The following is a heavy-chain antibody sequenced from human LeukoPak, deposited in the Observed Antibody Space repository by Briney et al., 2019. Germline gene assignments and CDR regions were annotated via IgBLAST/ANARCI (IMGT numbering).Heavy chain of an antibody. CDR2: ISGSGGST. CDR3: GKNVESDIVVVVVAAFDI. Sequence: GGSLRLSCAASGFTFSSYAMSWVRQAPGKGLEWGSAISGSGGSTYYADSVKGRFTISRDNSKNTLYLQMKSRRAEDTAVYYCGKNVESDIVVVVVAAFDIWGQGTMVAVSS. J-gene: IGHJ3*02. V-gene: IGHV3-23*01. CDR1: GFTFSSYA. D-gene: IGHD2-15*01.